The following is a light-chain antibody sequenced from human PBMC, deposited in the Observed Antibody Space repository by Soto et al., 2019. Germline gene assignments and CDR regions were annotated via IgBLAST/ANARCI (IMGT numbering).Light chain of an antibody. CDR2: GVT. CDR1: SSDVGGYNY. J-gene: IGLJ1*01. CDR3: SSYTDTRTYV. Sequence: QSALTQPASVSGAPGQSVTISCTGTSSDVGGYNYVSWYQQLPGEAPKLIIYGVTDRPSGVSNRFSGSKSGNTASLTVSGLQAEDEGDYYFSSYTDTRTYVFGTGTKLTVL. V-gene: IGLV2-14*01.